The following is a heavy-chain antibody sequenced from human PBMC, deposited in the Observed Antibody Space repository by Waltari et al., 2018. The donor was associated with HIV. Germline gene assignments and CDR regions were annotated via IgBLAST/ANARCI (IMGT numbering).Heavy chain of an antibody. Sequence: QVQLQQWGAGLLKPSETLSLTCAVYGGSFSGYYWSWIRQPPGKGLGWVGEINHSGSTNYNPSLKSRVTISVDTSKNQFSLKLSSVTAADTAVYYCARLSDTGYCSSTSCYAPNWFDPWGQGTLVTVSS. CDR3: ARLSDTGYCSSTSCYAPNWFDP. J-gene: IGHJ5*02. V-gene: IGHV4-34*01. CDR2: INHSGST. D-gene: IGHD2-2*01. CDR1: GGSFSGYY.